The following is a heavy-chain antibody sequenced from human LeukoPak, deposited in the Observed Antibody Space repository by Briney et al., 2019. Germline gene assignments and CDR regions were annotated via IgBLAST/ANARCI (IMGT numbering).Heavy chain of an antibody. CDR2: IYSSGST. CDR1: AFTVSSNY. Sequence: PGGSLRLSCAASAFTVSSNYMSWVRQAPGKGLEWVSVIYSSGSTYYADSVKGRFTISRDNSKNTLYLLMDSLRAEDTAVYYCARISRGWFDYWGQGTLVTVPS. J-gene: IGHJ4*02. CDR3: ARISRGWFDY. V-gene: IGHV3-53*01. D-gene: IGHD6-19*01.